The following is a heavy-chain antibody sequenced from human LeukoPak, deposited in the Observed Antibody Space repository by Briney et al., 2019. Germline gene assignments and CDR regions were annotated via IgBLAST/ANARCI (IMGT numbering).Heavy chain of an antibody. V-gene: IGHV5-51*01. CDR2: IYPGDFDT. D-gene: IGHD2-15*01. CDR3: ARRLAVATGDY. CDR1: GYSFTGHW. J-gene: IGHJ4*02. Sequence: GESLQISCKASGYSFTGHWIAWVRQLPGKGLEWIGVIYPGDFDTRYSPSVQGQVTISADTSITTAYLQWSSLRASDTAIYYCARRLAVATGDYWGQGTPVTVSS.